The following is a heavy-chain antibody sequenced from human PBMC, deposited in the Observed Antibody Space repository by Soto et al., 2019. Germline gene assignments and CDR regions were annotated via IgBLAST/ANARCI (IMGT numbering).Heavy chain of an antibody. Sequence: VQLQESGPGLVKASETLSLTCTVSGGSVNSGGYYWSWIRQPPGKGLEWIGFIYYNGSTNFNPSLKSRVNISVDTSRNQFSLRLSSVTAADTALYYCARWRHDYSDQTGFDPWGQGTQVTVSS. V-gene: IGHV4-61*08. J-gene: IGHJ5*02. CDR2: IYYNGST. CDR1: GGSVNSGGYY. CDR3: ARWRHDYSDQTGFDP. D-gene: IGHD4-17*01.